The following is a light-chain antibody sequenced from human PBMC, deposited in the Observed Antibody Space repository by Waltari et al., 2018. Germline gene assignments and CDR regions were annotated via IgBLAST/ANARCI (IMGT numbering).Light chain of an antibody. CDR1: SSNIGSNT. CDR2: SNK. Sequence: QSVLTQPPSASGTPGQRVTISCSGSSSNIGSNTVNWYQQRPGTAPKLLIYSNKRRPSGVPDRFSGSKSGTSASLAISGLQSEDEADYYCAAWDDSLNGNVFGSGTKVTVL. V-gene: IGLV1-44*01. CDR3: AAWDDSLNGNV. J-gene: IGLJ6*01.